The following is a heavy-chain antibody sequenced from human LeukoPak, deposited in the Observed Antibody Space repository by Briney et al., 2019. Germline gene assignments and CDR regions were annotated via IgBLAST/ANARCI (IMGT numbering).Heavy chain of an antibody. CDR1: GFTFSDYA. J-gene: IGHJ3*02. CDR2: IKAGGGTT. Sequence: GGSLRLSCAASGFTFSDYAMSWVRQAPGKGLEWVSVIKAGGGTTFYADSVKGRFTISRDNMKNTLFLQMNSLRVEDTAVYYCARDSGTAYAAFDIWGQGTMVTVSS. V-gene: IGHV3-23*01. CDR3: ARDSGTAYAAFDI. D-gene: IGHD1-1*01.